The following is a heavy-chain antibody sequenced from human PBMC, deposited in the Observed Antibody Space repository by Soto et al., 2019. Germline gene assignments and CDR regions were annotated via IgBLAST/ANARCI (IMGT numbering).Heavy chain of an antibody. CDR3: SRLSLSGIYRHPFDY. V-gene: IGHV1-18*01. CDR2: INAYNGNT. D-gene: IGHD1-26*01. CDR1: GYSFTNYG. J-gene: IGHJ4*02. Sequence: QVQLVQSGAEVKKPGASVKVSCKASGYSFTNYGINWVRQAPRQGLEWMGWINAYNGNTNYAQKIQGRVTMTTDTSTTTTYMELRSRRSYDTAVYYCSRLSLSGIYRHPFDYWGQGALVSVSS.